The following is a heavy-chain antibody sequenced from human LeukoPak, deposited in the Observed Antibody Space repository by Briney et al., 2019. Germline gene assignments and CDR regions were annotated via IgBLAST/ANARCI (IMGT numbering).Heavy chain of an antibody. CDR2: IYSSGYT. CDR1: NGSISSHY. V-gene: IGHV4-59*11. CDR3: ARNERRAQKDTYYAYFYYMDV. D-gene: IGHD6-25*01. Sequence: SETLSLTCTVSNGSISSHYWSWIRQPPGKGLEWIGLIYSSGYTNYNPSLKSRVTISVDTSRNQFSLKLSSATVADTAVYYCARNERRAQKDTYYAYFYYMDVWGKGSTVTVSS. J-gene: IGHJ6*03.